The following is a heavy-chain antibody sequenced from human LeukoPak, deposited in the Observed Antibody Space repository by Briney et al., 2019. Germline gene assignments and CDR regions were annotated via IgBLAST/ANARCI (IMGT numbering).Heavy chain of an antibody. CDR2: ISYDGSNK. J-gene: IGHJ4*02. D-gene: IGHD1-26*01. V-gene: IGHV3-30*04. CDR3: ARDGGSYFDY. CDR1: GFTFSSYA. Sequence: GGSLRLSCAASGFTFSSYAVHRVRQAPGKGLEWVAVISYDGSNKYYADSVKGRFTISRDNSKNTLYLQMNSLRAEDTAVYYSARDGGSYFDYWGQGTLVTVSS.